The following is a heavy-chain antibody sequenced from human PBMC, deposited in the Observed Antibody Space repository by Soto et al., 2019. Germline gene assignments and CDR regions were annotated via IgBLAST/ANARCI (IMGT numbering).Heavy chain of an antibody. Sequence: QVQLVESGGGVVQPGRSLRLSCAASGFTFSSYGMHWVRQAPGKGLEWVAVIWYDGSNKYYADSVKGRFTISRDNSKNTLYLPMNSLRAEDTAVYYCARGPGSSWRQDWFDPWGQGTLVTVSS. V-gene: IGHV3-33*01. CDR1: GFTFSSYG. CDR3: ARGPGSSWRQDWFDP. J-gene: IGHJ5*02. CDR2: IWYDGSNK. D-gene: IGHD6-13*01.